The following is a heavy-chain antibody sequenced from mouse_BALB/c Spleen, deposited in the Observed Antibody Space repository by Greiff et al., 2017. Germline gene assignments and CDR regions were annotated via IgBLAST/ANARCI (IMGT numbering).Heavy chain of an antibody. CDR1: GFTFTDYY. D-gene: IGHD2-1*01. J-gene: IGHJ4*01. V-gene: IGHV7-3*02. CDR3: ARDIYYGIYAGAMDY. Sequence: EVQGVESGGGLVQPGGSLRLSCATSGFTFTDYYMSWVRQPPGKALEWLGFIRNKANGYTTEYSASVKGRFTISRDNSQSILYLQMNTLRAEDSATYYCARDIYYGIYAGAMDYWGQGTSVTVSS. CDR2: IRNKANGYTT.